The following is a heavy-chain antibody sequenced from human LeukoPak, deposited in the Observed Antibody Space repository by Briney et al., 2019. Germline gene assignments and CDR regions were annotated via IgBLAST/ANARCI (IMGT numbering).Heavy chain of an antibody. J-gene: IGHJ4*02. Sequence: KTSETLSLTCTVSSGSITSSSYYWGWIRQPPGKGLEWIGSIYHGGNTSYNPSLKSRVTISVDTSKNQFSLKLSSVTAADTAVYYCARAPYYDDSSGLPDYWGQGTLVTVSS. CDR1: SGSITSSSYY. D-gene: IGHD3-22*01. CDR2: IYHGGNT. V-gene: IGHV4-39*07. CDR3: ARAPYYDDSSGLPDY.